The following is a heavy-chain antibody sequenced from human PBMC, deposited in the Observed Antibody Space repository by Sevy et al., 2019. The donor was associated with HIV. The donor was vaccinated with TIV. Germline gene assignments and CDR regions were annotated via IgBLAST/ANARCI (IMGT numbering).Heavy chain of an antibody. CDR3: ARRNDFDI. Sequence: SETLSLTCTVSGGSINSDHWNWNRQPPGKGLEWIGYVYYTGGTNYNPSLKNRVTISVDRNKNQFSVKLTSVTAADTAVYYCARRNDFDIWGQGTMVTVSS. J-gene: IGHJ3*02. CDR1: GGSINSDH. V-gene: IGHV4-59*08. CDR2: VYYTGGT.